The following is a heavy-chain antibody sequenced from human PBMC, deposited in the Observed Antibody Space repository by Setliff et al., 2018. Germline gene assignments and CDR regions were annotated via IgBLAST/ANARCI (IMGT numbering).Heavy chain of an antibody. D-gene: IGHD6-19*01. J-gene: IGHJ4*02. Sequence: GGSLRLSCAASGFIFSGSAIHWVRQASGKGLEWVGRIRDKFNSYAIAYAASVEGRFTISRDDSKNMAYLQMNSLRTEDTALYYCTRRSANSSADWGQGTLVTVSS. CDR2: IRDKFNSYAI. CDR1: GFIFSGSA. CDR3: TRRSANSSAD. V-gene: IGHV3-73*01.